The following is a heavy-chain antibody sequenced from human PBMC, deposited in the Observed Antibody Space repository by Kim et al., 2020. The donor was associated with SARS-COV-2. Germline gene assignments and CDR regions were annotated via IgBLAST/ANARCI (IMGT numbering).Heavy chain of an antibody. V-gene: IGHV4-59*08. CDR2: IYYSGST. CDR3: ARGATGQDFYYDFWSGYYIGDRRESNYYYGMDV. D-gene: IGHD3-3*01. Sequence: SETLSLTCTVSGGSISSYYWSWIRQPPGKGLEWIGYIYYSGSTNYNPSLKSRVTISVDTSKNQFSLKLSSVTAADTAVYYCARGATGQDFYYDFWSGYYIGDRRESNYYYGMDVWGQGTTVTVSS. J-gene: IGHJ6*02. CDR1: GGSISSYY.